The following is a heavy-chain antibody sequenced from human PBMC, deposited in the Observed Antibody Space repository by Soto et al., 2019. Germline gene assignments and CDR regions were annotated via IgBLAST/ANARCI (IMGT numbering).Heavy chain of an antibody. CDR2: IIPILGIA. CDR3: ARDPDSEWEGTYYFDY. CDR1: GGTFSSYT. V-gene: IGHV1-69*02. Sequence: QVQLVQSGAEVKKPGSSVKVSCKASGGTFSSYTISWVRQAPGQGLEWMGRIIPILGIANYAQKFQGRVTITXXKXTXXAYRELGSRRSEDTAVYYCARDPDSEWEGTYYFDYWGQGTLVTVSS. D-gene: IGHD1-26*01. J-gene: IGHJ4*02.